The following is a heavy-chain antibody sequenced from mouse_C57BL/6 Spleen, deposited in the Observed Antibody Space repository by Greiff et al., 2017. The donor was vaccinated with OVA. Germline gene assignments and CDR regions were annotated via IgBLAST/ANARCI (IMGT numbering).Heavy chain of an antibody. CDR3: ARMDSSGSMDY. J-gene: IGHJ4*01. D-gene: IGHD3-2*02. CDR2: ILPGSGST. Sequence: VQLQQSGAELMKPGASVKLSCKATGYTFTGYWIEWVKQRPGHGLEWIGEILPGSGSTNDNEKFKGKATFTADTSANTAYMQLSSLTTEDSAIYYCARMDSSGSMDYWGQGTSVTVSS. CDR1: GYTFTGYW. V-gene: IGHV1-9*01.